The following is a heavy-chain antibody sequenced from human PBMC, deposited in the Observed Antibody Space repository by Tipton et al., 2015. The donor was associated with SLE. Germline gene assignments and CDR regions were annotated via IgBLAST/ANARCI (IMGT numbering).Heavy chain of an antibody. CDR3: AKARGAEDGADYFLDF. Sequence: GSLRLSCAGSGFTFSTYWMSWVRQAPGKGLEWVANIKEDGSEKYYVDSVKGRFTISRDNAKNSLYLQMNNLRAEDTAVYYCAKARGAEDGADYFLDFWGQGTLVTVSS. D-gene: IGHD4/OR15-4a*01. CDR1: GFTFSTYW. CDR2: IKEDGSEK. J-gene: IGHJ4*02. V-gene: IGHV3-7*01.